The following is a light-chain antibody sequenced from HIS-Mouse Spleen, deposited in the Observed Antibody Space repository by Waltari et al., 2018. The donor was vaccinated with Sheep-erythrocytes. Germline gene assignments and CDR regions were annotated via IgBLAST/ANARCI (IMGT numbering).Light chain of an antibody. CDR3: SSYTSSSTYV. Sequence: QSALTQPASVSGSPGPSITISCTGTSSDDGAYNYVSWYQQHPGKAPKLMIYEVSNRPSGVSNRFSGSKSGNTASLTISGLQAEDEADYYCSSYTSSSTYVFGTGTKVTVL. CDR1: SSDDGAYNY. CDR2: EVS. V-gene: IGLV2-14*01. J-gene: IGLJ1*01.